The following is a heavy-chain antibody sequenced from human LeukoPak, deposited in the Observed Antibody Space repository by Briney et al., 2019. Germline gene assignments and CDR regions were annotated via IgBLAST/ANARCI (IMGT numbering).Heavy chain of an antibody. CDR2: IIPILGIA. CDR3: ARDRSPPYGSGSYRAYYGMDV. Sequence: SVKVSCKASGGTFSSYAISWVRQAPGQGLEWMGRIIPILGIANYAHKFQGRVTITADKSTSTAYMELSSLRSEDTAVYYCARDRSPPYGSGSYRAYYGMDVWGQGTTVTVSS. J-gene: IGHJ6*02. V-gene: IGHV1-69*04. CDR1: GGTFSSYA. D-gene: IGHD3-10*01.